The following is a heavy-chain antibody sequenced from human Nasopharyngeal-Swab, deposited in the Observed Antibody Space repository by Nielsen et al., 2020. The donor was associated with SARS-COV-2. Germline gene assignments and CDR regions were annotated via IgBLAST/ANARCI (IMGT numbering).Heavy chain of an antibody. CDR3: ARGAVAVVPAAMRYYYYYYMDV. D-gene: IGHD2-2*01. V-gene: IGHV3-13*04. Sequence: GESLKISCAASGFTFSSYDMHWVRQATGKGLEWVSAIGTAGYTYYPGSVKGRFTIPRKNAKNSLYLQMNSLRAGDTAVYYCARGAVAVVPAAMRYYYYYYMDVWGKGTTVTVSS. CDR2: IGTAGYT. J-gene: IGHJ6*03. CDR1: GFTFSSYD.